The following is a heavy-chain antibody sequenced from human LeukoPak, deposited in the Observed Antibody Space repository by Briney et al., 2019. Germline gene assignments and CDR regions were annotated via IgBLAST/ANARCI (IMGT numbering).Heavy chain of an antibody. CDR2: ISGDAIYT. J-gene: IGHJ4*02. Sequence: GGSLRLSCEASGFIFSNYAMTWVRQAPGKGLQWVSAISGDAIYTYYLDSVKGRFTTSRDNSKNTLFLQMNSLRADDTAVYYCAKNYGTSRPFYDYWGQGIVVTVSS. CDR1: GFIFSNYA. D-gene: IGHD4-17*01. CDR3: AKNYGTSRPFYDY. V-gene: IGHV3-23*01.